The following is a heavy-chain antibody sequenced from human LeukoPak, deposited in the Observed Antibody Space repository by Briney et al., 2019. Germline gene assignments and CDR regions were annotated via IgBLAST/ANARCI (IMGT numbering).Heavy chain of an antibody. V-gene: IGHV1-2*02. CDR3: AIPQRIAISGTSLDI. D-gene: IGHD3-16*02. Sequence: ASVKVSCEASGYGFTGYYIHWVRQAPGQGLEWVGWIDPNSGDARYRQSFQDRVTLTRDISIRTAYMELTRLKSDDTATYYCAIPQRIAISGTSLDIWGQGSRVIVSS. CDR1: GYGFTGYY. CDR2: IDPNSGDA. J-gene: IGHJ4*02.